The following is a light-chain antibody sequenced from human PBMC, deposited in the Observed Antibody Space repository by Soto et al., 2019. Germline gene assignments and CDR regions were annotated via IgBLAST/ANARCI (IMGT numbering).Light chain of an antibody. V-gene: IGLV1-47*02. CDR2: NNN. CDR1: SSNIGSSY. CDR3: AAWDDRVSGYV. J-gene: IGLJ1*01. Sequence: QSVLTQPPATSGTPGQRVTISCSGSSSNIGSSYVFWFQHLPGTAPKLPMYNNNQRPSGVPDRVSASKSGTSASLAISGLRSEDEADYYCAAWDDRVSGYVFGTGTKVTV.